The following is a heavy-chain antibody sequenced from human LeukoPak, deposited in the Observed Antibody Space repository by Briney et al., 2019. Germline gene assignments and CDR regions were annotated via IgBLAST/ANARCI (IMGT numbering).Heavy chain of an antibody. CDR3: ARMRYGSGSDFDY. V-gene: IGHV3-48*03. D-gene: IGHD3-10*01. Sequence: GGSLRLSCAASGFTFSSYEMNWVRQAPGKGLEWVSYIGNSGRTIYYADSLKGRFTISRDNTKNSLYLQMNSLRAEDTAVYYCARMRYGSGSDFDYWGQGTLVTVSS. CDR1: GFTFSSYE. CDR2: IGNSGRTI. J-gene: IGHJ4*02.